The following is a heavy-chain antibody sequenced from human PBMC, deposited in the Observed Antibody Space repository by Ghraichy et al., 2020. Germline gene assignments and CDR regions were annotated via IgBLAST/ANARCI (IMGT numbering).Heavy chain of an antibody. J-gene: IGHJ4*02. Sequence: GGSLRLSCAASGFTVTTYAMGWVRQAPGKGLGRVSVISDTGGSTYYADSVEGRFTISRDNSKNTLFLLLISLRAEDTAVYYCAKLYGSGSYYNLFDYWGQGTLVTVSS. CDR2: ISDTGGST. D-gene: IGHD3-10*01. CDR1: GFTVTTYA. CDR3: AKLYGSGSYYNLFDY. V-gene: IGHV3-23*01.